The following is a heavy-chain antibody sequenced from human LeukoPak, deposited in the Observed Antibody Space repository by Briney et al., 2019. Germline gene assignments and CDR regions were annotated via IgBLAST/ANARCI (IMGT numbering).Heavy chain of an antibody. J-gene: IGHJ6*02. CDR3: AKSKGRMDV. Sequence: ASVKVSCKASGYTFTIYYVHWVRQAPGQGLEWMGIIDPSGGSTSYAQKFQGRVTMTRDTSTSTVYMELSSLTSEDTAVYYCAKSKGRMDVWGQGTTVTVSS. CDR2: IDPSGGST. V-gene: IGHV1-46*01. CDR1: GYTFTIYY.